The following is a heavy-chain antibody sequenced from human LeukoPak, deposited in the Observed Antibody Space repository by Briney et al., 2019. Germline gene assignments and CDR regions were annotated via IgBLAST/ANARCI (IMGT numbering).Heavy chain of an antibody. CDR2: ISKSGSII. CDR3: ARDLKFGRWFGEGSNAFDI. Sequence: GGSLRLSCAASGFTFTDHYMSWIRQAPGKGLEWVSHISKSGSIIHYADSVKGRFTISRDNAKTSLYLQMNSLRAEDTAVYYCARDLKFGRWFGEGSNAFDIWGQGTMITVSS. CDR1: GFTFTDHY. J-gene: IGHJ3*02. D-gene: IGHD3-10*01. V-gene: IGHV3-11*04.